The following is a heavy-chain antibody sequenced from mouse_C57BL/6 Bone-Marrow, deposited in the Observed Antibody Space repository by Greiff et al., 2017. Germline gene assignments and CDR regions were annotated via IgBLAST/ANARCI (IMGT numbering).Heavy chain of an antibody. CDR3: ANNWAWFAY. D-gene: IGHD4-1*01. CDR1: GYAFSSSW. V-gene: IGHV1-82*01. CDR2: IYPGDGDP. Sequence: QVQLQQSGPELVKPGASVKISCKASGYAFSSSWMNWVKPRPGKGLEWIGRIYPGDGDPNDNGKFKGKATLTADKSSSTAYMQLSSLTSEDSAVYFCANNWAWFAYWGQGTLVTVSA. J-gene: IGHJ3*01.